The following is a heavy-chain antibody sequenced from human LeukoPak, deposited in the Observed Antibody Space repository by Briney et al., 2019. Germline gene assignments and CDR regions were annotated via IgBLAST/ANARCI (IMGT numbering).Heavy chain of an antibody. CDR1: GYTFTSYG. J-gene: IGHJ6*03. D-gene: IGHD2-21*02. CDR3: ARILNCGGDCYTSENYYYYMDV. CDR2: MNPNSGNT. Sequence: ASVKVSCKASGYTFTSYGISWVRQAPGQGLEWMGWMNPNSGNTGYAQKFQGRVTMTRNTSISTAYMELSSLRSEDTAVYYCARILNCGGDCYTSENYYYYMDVWGKGTTVTISS. V-gene: IGHV1-8*02.